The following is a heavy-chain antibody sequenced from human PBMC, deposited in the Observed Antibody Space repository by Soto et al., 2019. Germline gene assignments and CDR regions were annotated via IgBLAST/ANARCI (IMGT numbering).Heavy chain of an antibody. CDR1: GGSFSGYH. CDR3: ARIPGSDYSDPHDF. CDR2: ITHRGSP. D-gene: IGHD4-17*01. Sequence: TSETLSLTCAVYGGSFSGYHWTWIRQPPGRGLEWIGEITHRGSPNYNPSFKSRVTISIDMSKNQFSLDLSSLTAADTAVYYCARIPGSDYSDPHDFWGQGTLVTVSS. V-gene: IGHV4-34*01. J-gene: IGHJ4*02.